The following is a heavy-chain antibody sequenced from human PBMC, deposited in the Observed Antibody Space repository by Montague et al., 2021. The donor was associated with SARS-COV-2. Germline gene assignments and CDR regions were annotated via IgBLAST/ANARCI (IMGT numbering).Heavy chain of an antibody. J-gene: IGHJ5*02. CDR3: AGSNSRLDCGDL. D-gene: IGHD2-21*01. V-gene: IGHV3-7*01. CDR2: IKQDGSEK. Sequence: SLRLSCAASGFTFSSYAMHWVRQAPGEGLEWVANIKQDGSEKYYADSVKGRFTISRDNAKNSVYLQMNSLRVEDGAVYYCAGSNSRLDCGDLWGQGTLVTVSS. CDR1: GFTFSSYA.